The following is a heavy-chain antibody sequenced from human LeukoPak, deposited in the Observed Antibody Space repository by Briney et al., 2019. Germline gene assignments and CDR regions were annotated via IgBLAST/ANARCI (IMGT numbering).Heavy chain of an antibody. CDR2: ISWNGVRI. J-gene: IGHJ4*02. CDR1: GFTFDDYA. CDR3: AKDMSGAGGPDY. Sequence: PGRSLRLSCAASGFTFDDYAMHWVRQAPGKGLEWVSGISWNGVRIGYADSVKGRFTISRDNAKNSLYLQMSSLRADDTAFYYCAKDMSGAGGPDYWGQGTLVAVSS. V-gene: IGHV3-9*01. D-gene: IGHD3-10*02.